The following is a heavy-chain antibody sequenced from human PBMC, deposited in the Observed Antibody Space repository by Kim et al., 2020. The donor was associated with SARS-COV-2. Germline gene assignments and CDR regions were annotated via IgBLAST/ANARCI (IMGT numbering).Heavy chain of an antibody. J-gene: IGHJ6*02. CDR2: IVVGSGNT. Sequence: SVKVSCKASGFTFTSSAVQWVRQARGQRLEWIGWIVVGSGNTNYAQKFQERVTITRDMSTSTAYMELSSLRSEDTAVYYCAADHEELRYFDWLPPKDYYYGMDVWGQGTTVTVSS. CDR1: GFTFTSSA. V-gene: IGHV1-58*01. CDR3: AADHEELRYFDWLPPKDYYYGMDV. D-gene: IGHD3-9*01.